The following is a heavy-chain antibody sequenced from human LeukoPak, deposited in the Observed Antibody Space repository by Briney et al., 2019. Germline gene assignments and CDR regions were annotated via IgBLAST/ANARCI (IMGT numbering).Heavy chain of an antibody. CDR3: ARDGGKGGNSDY. D-gene: IGHD2-15*01. V-gene: IGHV3-23*01. CDR1: GFTFSTYA. Sequence: GGSLRLSCAASGFTFSTYAMTWVRQAPGKGLEWVSAISGSGGTTYYADSVKGRFTISRDNSKNTSYLQMNSLRDEDTAVYYCARDGGKGGNSDYWGQGTLVTVSS. CDR2: ISGSGGTT. J-gene: IGHJ4*02.